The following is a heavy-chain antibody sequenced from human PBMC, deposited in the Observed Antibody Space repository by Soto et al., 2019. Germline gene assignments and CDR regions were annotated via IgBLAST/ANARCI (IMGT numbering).Heavy chain of an antibody. Sequence: QVQLHESGPGLVKPSETLSLTCTVSGGSINSDYWTWIRQPPGKGLDWIAYISYSGKTNYNPSLKSRVNISIDMSKNQFSLKLSSVTAADTAVYSFARMRGLGEISPYFDHWGQGILVTVSS. D-gene: IGHD3-16*01. J-gene: IGHJ4*02. CDR3: ARMRGLGEISPYFDH. CDR1: GGSINSDY. CDR2: ISYSGKT. V-gene: IGHV4-59*01.